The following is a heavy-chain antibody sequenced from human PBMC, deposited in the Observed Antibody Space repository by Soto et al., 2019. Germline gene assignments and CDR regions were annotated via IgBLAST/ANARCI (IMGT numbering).Heavy chain of an antibody. CDR3: AHLIPVAGIYWVET. CDR1: GFSLSTRGVG. D-gene: IGHD6-19*01. CDR2: IFWNDDK. J-gene: IGHJ5*02. V-gene: IGHV2-5*01. Sequence: QITLKESGPTVVKPTQTLTLTCTFSGFSLSTRGVGVGWFRQPPGKALEWLALIFWNDDKRYSPSLKSRHTITKDTSKDQVVLTLTNMDPVDTVTYDCAHLIPVAGIYWVETWGLGALVTVSS.